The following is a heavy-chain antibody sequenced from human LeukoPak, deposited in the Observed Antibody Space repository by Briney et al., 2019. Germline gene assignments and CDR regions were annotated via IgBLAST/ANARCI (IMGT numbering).Heavy chain of an antibody. V-gene: IGHV4-34*01. CDR3: ARRDRIAGLGNDY. J-gene: IGHJ4*02. Sequence: PSETLSLTRAVYGGSFSGYYWSWIRQPPGKGLEWIGEINHSGSTNYNPSLKSRVTISVDTSKNQFSLKLSSVTAADTAVYYCARRDRIAGLGNDYWGQGTLVTVSS. CDR1: GGSFSGYY. D-gene: IGHD6-13*01. CDR2: INHSGST.